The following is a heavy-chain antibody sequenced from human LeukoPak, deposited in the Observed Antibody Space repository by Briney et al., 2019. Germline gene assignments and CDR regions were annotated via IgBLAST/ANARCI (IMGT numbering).Heavy chain of an antibody. V-gene: IGHV3-23*01. CDR3: AKGLLWFGELAFDI. D-gene: IGHD3-10*01. Sequence: GGSLRLSCAASGFTFSSYAMNWVRQAPGKGLEWVSAIGGSGGSTYYADSVKGRFTISRDNSKNTLSLQMNSLRAEDTAVYYCAKGLLWFGELAFDIWAKGQWSPSLQ. CDR2: IGGSGGST. CDR1: GFTFSSYA. J-gene: IGHJ3*02.